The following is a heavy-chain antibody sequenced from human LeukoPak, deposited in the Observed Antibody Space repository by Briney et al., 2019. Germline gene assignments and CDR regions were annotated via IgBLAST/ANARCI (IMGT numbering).Heavy chain of an antibody. CDR1: GGSFSGYY. D-gene: IGHD3-22*01. V-gene: IGHV4-59*01. Sequence: SETLSLTCAVYGGSFSGYYWSWIRQPPGKGLEWIGYIYYSGSTNYNPSLKSRVTISGDTSKNQLSLKLSSVTAADTAVYYCARAGSGYSFDYWGQGTLVTVSS. CDR3: ARAGSGYSFDY. CDR2: IYYSGST. J-gene: IGHJ4*02.